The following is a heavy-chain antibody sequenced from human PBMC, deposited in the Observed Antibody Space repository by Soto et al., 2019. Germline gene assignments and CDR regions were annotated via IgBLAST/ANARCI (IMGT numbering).Heavy chain of an antibody. CDR3: ARDQDREIRYSRPQYYYYYYGMEV. V-gene: IGHV3-30-3*01. CDR2: ISYDGSNK. D-gene: IGHD3-16*02. J-gene: IGHJ6*02. CDR1: GFTFSSYA. Sequence: GGSLRLSCAASGFTFSSYAMHWVRQAPGKGLEWVAVISYDGSNKYYADSVKGRFTISRDNSKNTLYLQMNSLRAEDTAVYYCARDQDREIRYSRPQYYYYYYGMEVWGQGTTVTVPS.